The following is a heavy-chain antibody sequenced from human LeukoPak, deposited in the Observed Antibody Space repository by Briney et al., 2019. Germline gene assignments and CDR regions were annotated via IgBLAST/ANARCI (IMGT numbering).Heavy chain of an antibody. D-gene: IGHD3-22*01. V-gene: IGHV4-39*07. J-gene: IGHJ6*03. Sequence: PSETLSLTCTVSGGSISSSSYYWGWIRQPPGKGLEWIGSIYYSGSTYYNPSLKSRVTISVDTSKNQFSLKLSSVTAADTAVYYCAREHSGSLYYYYYMDVWGKGTTVTVSS. CDR1: GGSISSSSYY. CDR2: IYYSGST. CDR3: AREHSGSLYYYYYMDV.